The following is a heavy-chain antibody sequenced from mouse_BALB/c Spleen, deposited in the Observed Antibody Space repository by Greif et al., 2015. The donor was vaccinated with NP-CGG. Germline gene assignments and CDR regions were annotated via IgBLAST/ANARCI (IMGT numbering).Heavy chain of an antibody. D-gene: IGHD2-10*02. CDR2: ISTYYGNT. CDR1: GYTLTDYA. Sequence: QVQLQQSGPELVSPGVSAKTSCKGSGYTLTDYAMHWAKQSHAKCLEWIGVISTYYGNTNYNQKFMGKATMTVDNTCSTAYMELARLTAEDSAFYCSAKTGYVNPMDYCALGASVADSS. V-gene: IGHV1-67*01. CDR3: AKTGYVNPMDY. J-gene: IGHJ4*01.